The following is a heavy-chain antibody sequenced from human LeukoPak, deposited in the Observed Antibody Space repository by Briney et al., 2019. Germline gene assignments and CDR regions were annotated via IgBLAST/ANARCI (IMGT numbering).Heavy chain of an antibody. CDR1: GGSISSSSYY. CDR2: IYYSGST. Sequence: SETLSLTCTVSGGSISSSSYYWGWIRQPPGKGLEWIGSIYYSGSTYYSPSLKSRVTISVDTSKNQFSLKLSSVTAADTAVYYCAIVGSSLDYWGQGTLVTVSS. D-gene: IGHD6-13*01. CDR3: AIVGSSLDY. J-gene: IGHJ4*02. V-gene: IGHV4-39*01.